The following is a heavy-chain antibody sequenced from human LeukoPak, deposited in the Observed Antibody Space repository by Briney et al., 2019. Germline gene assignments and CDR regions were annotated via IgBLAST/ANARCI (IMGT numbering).Heavy chain of an antibody. V-gene: IGHV4-30-2*01. D-gene: IGHD6-13*01. J-gene: IGHJ4*02. CDR2: IYHSGST. CDR1: GGSISSGGYS. Sequence: SQTLSLTCAVSGGSISSGGYSWSWIRQPPGKGLEWIGYIYHSGSTYCNPSLKSRVTISVDRSKNQFSLKLSSVTAADTAVYYCAREGIAAAGTFDYWGQGTLVTVSS. CDR3: AREGIAAAGTFDY.